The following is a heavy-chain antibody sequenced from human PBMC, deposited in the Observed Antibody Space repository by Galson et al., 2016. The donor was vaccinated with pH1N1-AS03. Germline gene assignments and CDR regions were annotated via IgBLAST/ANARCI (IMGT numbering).Heavy chain of an antibody. J-gene: IGHJ3*02. V-gene: IGHV3-7*05. CDR1: GFIFSGYW. D-gene: IGHD3-3*01. Sequence: SLRLSCAASGFIFSGYWMSWVRQAPGKGLEWVANIKQDGGEKYYADSVKGRFTIARDNAKNSVYLQMNSLRAEDTAVYHCARGKDFWSGYPDDPFDIWGLGTRVTVSS. CDR2: IKQDGGEK. CDR3: ARGKDFWSGYPDDPFDI.